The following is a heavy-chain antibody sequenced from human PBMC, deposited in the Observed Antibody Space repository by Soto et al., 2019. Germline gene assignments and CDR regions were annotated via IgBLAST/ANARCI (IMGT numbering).Heavy chain of an antibody. J-gene: IGHJ5*02. V-gene: IGHV1-18*01. CDR2: ISAYNGNT. CDR1: GYSFTSYG. CDR3: ARDRIYDSSGYRGFDP. Sequence: GASVKGSCKASGYSFTSYGISWGRQAPGQGLEWMGWISAYNGNTNYAQKLQGRVTMTTDTSTSTAYMELRSLRSDDTAVYYCARDRIYDSSGYRGFDPWGQGTLVTVSS. D-gene: IGHD3-22*01.